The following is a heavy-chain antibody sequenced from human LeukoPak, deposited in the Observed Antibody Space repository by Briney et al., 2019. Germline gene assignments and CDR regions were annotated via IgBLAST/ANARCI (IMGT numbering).Heavy chain of an antibody. CDR3: ARDLGESSSWYHADYYYYMDV. D-gene: IGHD6-13*01. CDR2: INPNSGGT. J-gene: IGHJ6*03. V-gene: IGHV1-2*02. Sequence: GASVKVSCKASGYTFTGYYMHWVRQAPGQGLEWMGWINPNSGGTNYAQKFQGRVTMTRDTSISTAYMELSRLRSDDTAVYYCARDLGESSSWYHADYYYYMDVWGKETTVTVSS. CDR1: GYTFTGYY.